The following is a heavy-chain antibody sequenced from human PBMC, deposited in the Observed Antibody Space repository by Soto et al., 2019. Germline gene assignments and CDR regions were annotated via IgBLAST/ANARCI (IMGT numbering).Heavy chain of an antibody. J-gene: IGHJ4*02. CDR3: ARDSAVLRYFDRLFLFDY. Sequence: EVQLVESGGGLVQPGGSLRLSCAASGFTFSSYWMSWVRQAPGKGLEWVANIKQDGSEKYYVDSVKGRFTISRDNAKNSLYLQMNSRRAEDTAVYYCARDSAVLRYFDRLFLFDYWGQGTLVTVSS. CDR2: IKQDGSEK. D-gene: IGHD3-9*01. V-gene: IGHV3-7*01. CDR1: GFTFSSYW.